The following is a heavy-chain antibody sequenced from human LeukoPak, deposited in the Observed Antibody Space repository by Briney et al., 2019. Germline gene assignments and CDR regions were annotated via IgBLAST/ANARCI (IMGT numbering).Heavy chain of an antibody. Sequence: ASVKVSCKVSGNSLRDTSVHWVRQAPGQWLEWMGGFEPEDGVPIFAQTFQGRLSMTEDTSTDTAHMELSSLTVEDTAVYYCATADKWEPLDYWGQGTLVTVSS. D-gene: IGHD1-26*01. V-gene: IGHV1-24*01. CDR2: FEPEDGVP. J-gene: IGHJ4*02. CDR3: ATADKWEPLDY. CDR1: GNSLRDTS.